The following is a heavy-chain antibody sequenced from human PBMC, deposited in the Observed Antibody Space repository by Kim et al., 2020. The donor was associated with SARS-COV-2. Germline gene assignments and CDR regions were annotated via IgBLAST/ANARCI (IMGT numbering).Heavy chain of an antibody. D-gene: IGHD5-12*01. V-gene: IGHV3-23*01. CDR1: GFTFSNYA. Sequence: GGSLRLSCAASGFTFSNYAMSWVRQAPEKGLEWVSAISGSGGSTYYADSVKGRITISRDNSKNTLYLQMNSLRAEDTAVYYCAKDCRDGYILPLFFWGLGPLVTVSS. CDR2: ISGSGGST. CDR3: AKDCRDGYILPLFF. J-gene: IGHJ4*02.